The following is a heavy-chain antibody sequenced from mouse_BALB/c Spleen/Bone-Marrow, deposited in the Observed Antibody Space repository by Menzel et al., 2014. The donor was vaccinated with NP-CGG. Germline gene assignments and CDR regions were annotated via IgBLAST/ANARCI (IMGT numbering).Heavy chain of an antibody. CDR1: GFNIKDTY. V-gene: IGHV14-3*02. CDR2: IDPANGNT. CDR3: ARWEYYAMDY. Sequence: VQLQRPGAELVKPGASVKLSCTASGFNIKDTYMHWVKQRPEQGLEGIGRIDPANGNTKYDPKFQGKATITADTSSNTAYLQLSSLTSEDTAVYYCARWEYYAMDYWGQGTSVTVSS. J-gene: IGHJ4*01. D-gene: IGHD4-1*01.